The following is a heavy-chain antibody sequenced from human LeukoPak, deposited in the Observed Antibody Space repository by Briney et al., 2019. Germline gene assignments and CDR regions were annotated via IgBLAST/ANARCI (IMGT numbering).Heavy chain of an antibody. CDR1: GDSVSSNSAA. CDR2: TYYRSKWYN. V-gene: IGHV6-1*01. J-gene: IGHJ5*02. D-gene: IGHD6-19*01. CDR3: ARAGIRVAGNGINWFDP. Sequence: SQTLSLTCAISGDSVSSNSAAWNWIRQSPSRGLEWLGRTYYRSKWYNDYAVSVKSRITINPDTSKNQFSLQLNSVTPEDTAVYYCARAGIRVAGNGINWFDPWGQGTLVTVSS.